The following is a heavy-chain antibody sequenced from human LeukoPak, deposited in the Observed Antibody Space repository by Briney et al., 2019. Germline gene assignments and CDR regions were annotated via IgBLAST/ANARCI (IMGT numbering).Heavy chain of an antibody. D-gene: IGHD3-10*01. V-gene: IGHV4-59*01. CDR3: ARDRRSYYGSGSYLDY. Sequence: PSETLSLTCSVSGGSISSYCWSWIRQPPGKGLEWIGYIYYSGSTNYNPSLKSRVTISVDTSKNQFSLKLSSVTAADTAVYYCARDRRSYYGSGSYLDYWGQGTLVTVSS. CDR2: IYYSGST. J-gene: IGHJ4*02. CDR1: GGSISSYC.